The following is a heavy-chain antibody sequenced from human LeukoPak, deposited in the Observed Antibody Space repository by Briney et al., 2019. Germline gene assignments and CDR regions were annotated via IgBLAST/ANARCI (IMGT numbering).Heavy chain of an antibody. D-gene: IGHD2-8*01. Sequence: GASLQISCQGSGYSFSTHWVAWVRQLPGKGLEWMGIIYPSDSHTKYSPSFQGQVTISADKTIRTVYLQWSSLEASDTAMYYCARLNGFSHWFDPWGQGTLVTVSS. V-gene: IGHV5-51*01. CDR1: GYSFSTHW. J-gene: IGHJ5*02. CDR3: ARLNGFSHWFDP. CDR2: IYPSDSHT.